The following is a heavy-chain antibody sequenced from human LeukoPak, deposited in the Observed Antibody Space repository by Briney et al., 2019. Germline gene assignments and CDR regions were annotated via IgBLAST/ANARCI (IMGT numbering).Heavy chain of an antibody. Sequence: ASVKVSCKTSGYTFPSYDINWVRQATGQGLEWMGWMNPNSGNTGYTQKSQGRVTISRNTSITTAYMELSSLRSEDTAVYYCARGPKWTGSYYYFDYWGQGTLVTVSS. CDR2: MNPNSGNT. D-gene: IGHD1-26*01. CDR3: ARGPKWTGSYYYFDY. J-gene: IGHJ4*02. V-gene: IGHV1-8*01. CDR1: GYTFPSYD.